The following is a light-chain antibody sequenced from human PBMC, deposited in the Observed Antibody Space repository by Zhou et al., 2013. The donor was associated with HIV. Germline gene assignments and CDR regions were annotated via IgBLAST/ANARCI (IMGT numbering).Light chain of an antibody. CDR2: GAS. J-gene: IGKJ5*01. Sequence: EIVLTQSPGTLSLSPGERATLSCRASQSFSSSYLAWYQQRPGQAPRLLIYGASSRATGIPDRFSGSGSGTDFTLTISSLEPEDFAVYYCQQRSNWPSTFGQGTRLEIK. V-gene: IGKV3D-20*02. CDR3: QQRSNWPST. CDR1: QSFSSSY.